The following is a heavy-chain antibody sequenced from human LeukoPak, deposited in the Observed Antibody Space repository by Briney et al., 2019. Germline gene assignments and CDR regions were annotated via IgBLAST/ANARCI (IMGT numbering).Heavy chain of an antibody. J-gene: IGHJ4*02. CDR3: ARSQQLATTFDY. CDR2: IYYSGST. D-gene: IGHD6-13*01. CDR1: GGSISSYY. Sequence: SETLSLTCTVSGGSISSYYWSWIRQPPGKGLEWIGYIYYSGSTYYNPSLKSRVTISVDRSKNQFSLKLSSVTAADTAVYYCARSQQLATTFDYWGQGTLVTVSS. V-gene: IGHV4-59*12.